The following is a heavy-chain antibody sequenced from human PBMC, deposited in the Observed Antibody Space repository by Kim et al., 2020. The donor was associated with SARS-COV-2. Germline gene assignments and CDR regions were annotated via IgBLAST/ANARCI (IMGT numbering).Heavy chain of an antibody. J-gene: IGHJ4*02. V-gene: IGHV4-4*07. CDR2: ST. Sequence: STNYPPSLKTRVTMSVDTSKNQFSLRLSSVTAADTAVYYCARGYSRSFKDWGQGTLVTVSS. D-gene: IGHD6-6*01. CDR3: ARGYSRSFKD.